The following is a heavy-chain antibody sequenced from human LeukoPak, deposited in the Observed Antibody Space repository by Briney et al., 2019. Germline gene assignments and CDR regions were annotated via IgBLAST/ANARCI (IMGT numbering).Heavy chain of an antibody. J-gene: IGHJ3*02. CDR3: ARDRRVATISFGAFDI. CDR1: GFTFSSYG. V-gene: IGHV3-33*01. D-gene: IGHD5-24*01. CDR2: IWYDGSNK. Sequence: GRPLRLSCAASGFTFSSYGMPWVRQAPGKGLEWVAVIWYDGSNKYYADSVKGRFTIPRDNSKNTLYLQMNSLRAEDTAVYYCARDRRVATISFGAFDIWGQGTMVTVSS.